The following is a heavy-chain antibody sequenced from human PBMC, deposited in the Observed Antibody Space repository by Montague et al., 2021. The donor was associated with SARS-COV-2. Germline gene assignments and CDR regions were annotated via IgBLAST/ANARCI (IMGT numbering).Heavy chain of an antibody. CDR2: INHSGSP. J-gene: IGHJ4*02. Sequence: ETLSLTRAVYGESVSGFYWGWIRQPPGEGLEWLGEINHSGSPNYNPSLKSRVTMSLDTSKNQFSLKLSSVTAADTAVYFCARGFRTVEMPTISFDYWGQGTLVTVSS. D-gene: IGHD5-24*01. CDR3: ARGFRTVEMPTISFDY. CDR1: GESVSGFY. V-gene: IGHV4-34*01.